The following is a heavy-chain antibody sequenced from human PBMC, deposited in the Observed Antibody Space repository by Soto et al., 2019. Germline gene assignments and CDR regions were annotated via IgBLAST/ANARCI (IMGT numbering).Heavy chain of an antibody. CDR1: GFTFSNYA. D-gene: IGHD6-13*01. CDR2: ISGSGGST. Sequence: GGSLRLSCAASGFTFSNYAMNWVRQAPGKGLEWVSAISGSGGSTYYADSVKGRFTISRDNSENTLYLQMNSLRAEDTAVYYCGKGADSSSWPPLGLHYWGQGNLVTVSS. J-gene: IGHJ4*02. CDR3: GKGADSSSWPPLGLHY. V-gene: IGHV3-23*01.